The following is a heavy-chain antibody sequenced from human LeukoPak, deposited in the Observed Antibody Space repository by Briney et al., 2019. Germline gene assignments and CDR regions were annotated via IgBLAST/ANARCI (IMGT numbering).Heavy chain of an antibody. CDR3: ARSSYSSSWAYYYNYYMDV. V-gene: IGHV4-59*01. CDR2: VYYSGST. Sequence: SETLSLTCTASGGSISSYYWSWIRQPPGKGLEWIGYVYYSGSTNYNPSLKRRVATSVDTSKNQFSPKLNSVTAADTAVYYCARSSYSSSWAYYYNYYMDVWGKGTTVTVSS. CDR1: GGSISSYY. D-gene: IGHD6-13*01. J-gene: IGHJ6*03.